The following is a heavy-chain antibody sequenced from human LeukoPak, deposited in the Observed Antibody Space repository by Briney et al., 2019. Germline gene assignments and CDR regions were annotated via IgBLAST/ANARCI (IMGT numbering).Heavy chain of an antibody. CDR1: GFTFSSNA. V-gene: IGHV3-30*02. Sequence: PGGSLRLSCAASGFTFSSNAMHWVRQAPGKGLEWVAFIWYDGSNKYYADSVKGRFTISRDNSKNTLYLQMNSLRAEDTAVYYCAKDLGSVRTFDYWGQGTLVAVSS. CDR3: AKDLGSVRTFDY. J-gene: IGHJ4*02. D-gene: IGHD5/OR15-5a*01. CDR2: IWYDGSNK.